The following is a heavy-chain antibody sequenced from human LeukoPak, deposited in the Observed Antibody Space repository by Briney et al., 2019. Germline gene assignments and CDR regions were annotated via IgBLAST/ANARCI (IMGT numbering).Heavy chain of an antibody. CDR3: AKSEHILTGYSPGAFDI. CDR2: IRYDGSNK. V-gene: IGHV3-30*02. CDR1: GFTFCSYG. D-gene: IGHD3-9*01. Sequence: GGSLRLSCAASGFTFCSYGMHWVRQAPGKGLEWVAFIRYDGSNKYYADSVKGRFTISRDNSKNTLYLQMNSLRAEDTAVYYCAKSEHILTGYSPGAFDIWGQGTMVTVSS. J-gene: IGHJ3*02.